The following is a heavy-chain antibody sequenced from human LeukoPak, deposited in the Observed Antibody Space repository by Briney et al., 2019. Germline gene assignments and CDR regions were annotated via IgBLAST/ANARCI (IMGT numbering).Heavy chain of an antibody. V-gene: IGHV4-61*02. CDR1: SGSISSGSYY. Sequence: SQTLSLTCTVSSGSISSGSYYWSWIRQPAGKGLEWIGRIYTSGSTNYNPSLKSRVTISVDTSKNQFSLKLSSMTAADTAVYYCARTSIAARSNWFDPWGQGTLVTVSS. J-gene: IGHJ5*02. CDR3: ARTSIAARSNWFDP. CDR2: IYTSGST. D-gene: IGHD6-6*01.